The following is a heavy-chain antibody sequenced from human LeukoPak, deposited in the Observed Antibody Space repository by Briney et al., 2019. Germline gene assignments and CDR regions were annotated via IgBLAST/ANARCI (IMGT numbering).Heavy chain of an antibody. CDR2: TNPNSGGT. Sequence: GASVKVSCKASGYTFTGYYMRWVRQAPGQGLEWMGWTNPNSGGTNYAQKFQGRVTMTRDTSISTAYMELRRLRSDDTAVYYCANYRGYSYGYGYWGQGTLVTVSS. CDR1: GYTFTGYY. J-gene: IGHJ4*02. D-gene: IGHD5-18*01. CDR3: ANYRGYSYGYGY. V-gene: IGHV1-2*02.